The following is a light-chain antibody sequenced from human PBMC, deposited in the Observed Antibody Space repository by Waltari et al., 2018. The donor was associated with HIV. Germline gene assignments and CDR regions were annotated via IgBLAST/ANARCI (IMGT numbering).Light chain of an antibody. J-gene: IGKJ4*01. CDR1: QSVSSY. V-gene: IGKV1-39*01. Sequence: DIQMTQSPSSLSASVGDRVTITCTASQSVSSYLNWYQQQPGKAPNLLIYAASSLQSGVPSRFSGSGSGTDFTLTISSLQPEDFATYYCQQSYSTPLTFGGGTKVGIK. CDR3: QQSYSTPLT. CDR2: AAS.